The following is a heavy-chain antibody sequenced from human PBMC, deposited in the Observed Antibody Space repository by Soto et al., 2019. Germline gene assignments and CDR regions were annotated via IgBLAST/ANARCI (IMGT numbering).Heavy chain of an antibody. Sequence: EVQLVESGGGLVQPGGSLRLSCAASGFTFSRYSMNWVRQAPGKGLEGVSYISSSSSTIYYADSVKGRFTISRDNAKNSLYLQMNSLRDEDTAVYYCARSRYFDWLLSSPFDYWGQGTLVTVSS. CDR3: ARSRYFDWLLSSPFDY. J-gene: IGHJ4*02. CDR2: ISSSSSTI. CDR1: GFTFSRYS. V-gene: IGHV3-48*02. D-gene: IGHD3-9*01.